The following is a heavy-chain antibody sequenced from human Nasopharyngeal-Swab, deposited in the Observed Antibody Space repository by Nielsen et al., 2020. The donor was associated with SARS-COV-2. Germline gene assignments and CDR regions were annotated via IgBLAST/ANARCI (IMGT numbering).Heavy chain of an antibody. CDR2: TEIGGTT. V-gene: IGHV3-53*01. J-gene: IGHJ1*01. CDR1: GLTVSSTY. CDR3: ARDLRGGYCTTTNCPGS. D-gene: IGHD2-2*01. Sequence: GESLKISCAVSGLTVSSTYMSWVRQAPGKGLEWVSVTEIGGTTHYADSVKGRFSISRDSSTNTLYLQMNNVRAEDTAVYYCARDLRGGYCTTTNCPGSWGQGTRVTVSS.